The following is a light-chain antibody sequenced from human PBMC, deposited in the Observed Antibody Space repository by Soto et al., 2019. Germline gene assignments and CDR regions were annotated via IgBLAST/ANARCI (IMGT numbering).Light chain of an antibody. CDR3: SSYTSSDTPYV. Sequence: QSALTQPPSVSGSPGQSITISCTGASSDVGGFNYVSWYQQHPDKAPKLIIYVVSNRPSGVSNRFSGSKSGNTASLTISGLQAEDEADYYCSSYTSSDTPYVFGTGTKVTVL. J-gene: IGLJ1*01. V-gene: IGLV2-14*01. CDR1: SSDVGGFNY. CDR2: VVS.